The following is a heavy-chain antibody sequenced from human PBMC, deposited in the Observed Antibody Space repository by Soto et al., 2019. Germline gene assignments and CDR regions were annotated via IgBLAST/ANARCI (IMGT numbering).Heavy chain of an antibody. D-gene: IGHD3-22*01. J-gene: IGHJ6*02. CDR3: ARASVDTFHSSGFYEY. Sequence: PSETLSLTCAGCGGSFSAYYCSWIRQPPWKGLEWLGEINHSGGTSYNPSLKSRVTISVDTSKSQFSLKLTSVTAADRAVYYCARASVDTFHSSGFYEYWRQRTPVTVCS. V-gene: IGHV4-34*01. CDR1: GGSFSAYY. CDR2: INHSGGT.